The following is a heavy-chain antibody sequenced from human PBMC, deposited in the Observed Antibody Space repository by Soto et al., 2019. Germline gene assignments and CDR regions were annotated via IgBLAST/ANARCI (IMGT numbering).Heavy chain of an antibody. D-gene: IGHD3-3*01. CDR1: GFTFSSNG. CDR2: IWNDGSNK. J-gene: IGHJ3*02. V-gene: IGHV3-33*01. CDR3: ARVGLGRAIFGVVITGGAFDI. Sequence: QVQLVESGGGVVQPGRSLRLSCAASGFTFSSNGMHWVRQAPGKGLEWVAVIWNDGSNKYYADSVKGRFTISRDNSKNTLYLQMNSLRAEDTAVYYCARVGLGRAIFGVVITGGAFDIWGQGKMVTVSS.